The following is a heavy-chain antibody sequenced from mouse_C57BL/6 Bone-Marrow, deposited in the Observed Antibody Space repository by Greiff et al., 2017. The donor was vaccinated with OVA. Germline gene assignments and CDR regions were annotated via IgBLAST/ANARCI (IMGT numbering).Heavy chain of an antibody. CDR3: ARDARLGYFDY. J-gene: IGHJ2*01. Sequence: EVNLVESGGGLVQSGRSLRLSCATSGFTFSDFYMEWVRQAPGKGLEWIAASRNKANDYTTEYSASVKGRFIVSRDTSQSILYLQMNALRAEDTAIYYCARDARLGYFDYWGQGTTLTVSS. CDR1: GFTFSDFY. CDR2: SRNKANDYTT. D-gene: IGHD3-2*02. V-gene: IGHV7-1*01.